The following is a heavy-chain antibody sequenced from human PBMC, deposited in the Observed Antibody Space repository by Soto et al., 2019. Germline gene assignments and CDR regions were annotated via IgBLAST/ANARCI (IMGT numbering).Heavy chain of an antibody. CDR2: IYYSGST. CDR3: ARRGSSSWYGY. CDR1: GGSISSSSYY. D-gene: IGHD6-13*01. J-gene: IGHJ4*02. Sequence: QLQLQESGPGLVKPSETLSLTCTVSGGSISSSSYYWGWIRQPPGKGLEWIGSIYYSGSTYYNPSLKSRVTIPVDPSKNQFSLKLSSLTAADTAVYYCARRGSSSWYGYWGQGTLVTVSS. V-gene: IGHV4-39*01.